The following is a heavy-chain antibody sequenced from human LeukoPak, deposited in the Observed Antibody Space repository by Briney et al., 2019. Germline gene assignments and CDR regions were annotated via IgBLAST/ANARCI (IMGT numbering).Heavy chain of an antibody. Sequence: SVKVSCKASGGTFSSYAISWVRQAPGQGLEWMGGIIPIFGTANYAQKFQSRVTITADESTSTAYMELSSLRSEDTAVYYCARVGSGRSYYYGMDVWGQGTTVTVSS. CDR3: ARVGSGRSYYYGMDV. V-gene: IGHV1-69*13. D-gene: IGHD3-10*01. CDR2: IIPIFGTA. CDR1: GGTFSSYA. J-gene: IGHJ6*02.